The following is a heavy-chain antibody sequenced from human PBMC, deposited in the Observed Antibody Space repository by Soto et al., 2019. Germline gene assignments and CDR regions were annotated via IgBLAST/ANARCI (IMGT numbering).Heavy chain of an antibody. CDR2: TYYRSKWYN. V-gene: IGHV6-1*01. CDR1: GDSVSSNSAA. J-gene: IGHJ5*02. Sequence: SQTLSLTCAISGDSVSSNSAAWNWIRQSPSRGLEWLGRTYYRSKWYNDYAVSVKSRITINPDTSKNQYSLKLNSVTAADTAVYYCARAILVVAAWVNWFDPWGQGTLVTVSS. D-gene: IGHD2-15*01. CDR3: ARAILVVAAWVNWFDP.